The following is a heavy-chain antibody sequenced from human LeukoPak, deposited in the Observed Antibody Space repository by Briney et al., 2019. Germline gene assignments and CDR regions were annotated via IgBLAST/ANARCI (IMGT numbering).Heavy chain of an antibody. CDR2: ISGTAENT. V-gene: IGHV3-23*01. D-gene: IGHD5/OR15-5a*01. CDR1: GFIFSSYP. Sequence: GGSLRLSCAASGFIFSSYPMSWVRQAPGKGLEWVSAISGTAENTYYADSVKGRFSISRDNSRNTVHLQMNSLRPEDTAVYYCAKARLRHFDYWGQGTLVTVSS. J-gene: IGHJ4*02. CDR3: AKARLRHFDY.